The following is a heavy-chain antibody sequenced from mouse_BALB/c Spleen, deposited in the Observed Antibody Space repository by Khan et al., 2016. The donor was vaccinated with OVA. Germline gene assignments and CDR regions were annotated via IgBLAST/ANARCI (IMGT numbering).Heavy chain of an antibody. Sequence: EVELVESGGGLVKPGGSLKLSCAASGFTFSNYAMSWVRQTPEKRLEWVATVSSGGSFTYSPDSVKGRFTISRDNAKNTLYRQMSSLRAEDTAMYYCARQGGIYDGPFDYWGQGTTLTVSS. CDR1: GFTFSNYA. V-gene: IGHV5-9-3*01. CDR2: VSSGGSFT. CDR3: ARQGGIYDGPFDY. J-gene: IGHJ2*01. D-gene: IGHD2-3*01.